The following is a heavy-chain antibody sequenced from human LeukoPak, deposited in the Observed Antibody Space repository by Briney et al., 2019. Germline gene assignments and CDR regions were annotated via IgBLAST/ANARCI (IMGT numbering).Heavy chain of an antibody. D-gene: IGHD5-12*01. CDR3: AKARGAYSGYVDY. J-gene: IGHJ4*02. Sequence: GGSLRLSCAASGFTFSSYTMSWVRQAPGKGLEWVSALGGGGTDTYYADSVKGRFTISRDNFKNTLYLQMNNLRVEDTAVYYCAKARGAYSGYVDYWGQGTLVTVSS. CDR1: GFTFSSYT. V-gene: IGHV3-23*01. CDR2: LGGGGTDT.